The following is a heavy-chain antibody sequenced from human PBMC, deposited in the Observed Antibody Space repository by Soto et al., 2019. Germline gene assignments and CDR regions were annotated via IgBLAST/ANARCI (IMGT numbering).Heavy chain of an antibody. V-gene: IGHV4-61*01. Sequence: QVQLQESGPGLVKPSETLSLTCTVSGGSVSSGSYYWSWIRQPPGKGLEWIGFIYYSGSTNYNPSLDSRVTIAVDTSKNQFSLKLSSVTAADTAVYYCASLGYCSGGSCLDPPLDYWGQGTLVDVSS. J-gene: IGHJ4*02. CDR1: GGSVSSGSYY. CDR2: IYYSGST. CDR3: ASLGYCSGGSCLDPPLDY. D-gene: IGHD2-15*01.